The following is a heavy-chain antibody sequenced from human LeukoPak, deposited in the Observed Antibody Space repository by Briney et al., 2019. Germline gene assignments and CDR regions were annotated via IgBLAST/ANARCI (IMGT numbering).Heavy chain of an antibody. D-gene: IGHD4-11*01. Sequence: GASVKVSCKASGYTLTDHYMHWLRWAPGQGFEWMGWINPQNGATVYAKKFQGRFTMTRDTPVSTLYMELTNLRSDDTGVYYCAKEGYSNGPDPWGPGSLVTVSS. V-gene: IGHV1-2*02. CDR3: AKEGYSNGPDP. CDR2: INPQNGAT. J-gene: IGHJ5*02. CDR1: GYTLTDHY.